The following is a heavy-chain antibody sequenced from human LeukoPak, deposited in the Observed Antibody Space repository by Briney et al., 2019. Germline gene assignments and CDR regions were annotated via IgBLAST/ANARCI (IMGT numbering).Heavy chain of an antibody. CDR3: ARRYFDS. CDR2: MKRDGSEI. V-gene: IGHV3-7*03. CDR1: GFTFSTYW. J-gene: IGHJ4*02. Sequence: GGSLRLSCSASGFTFSTYWMSWVRQAPGKGLEWVANMKRDGSEIYYVDSVKGRFTISRDNAKNSLFLQMNSLRAEDTAVYYCARRYFDSWGQGTLVTVSS.